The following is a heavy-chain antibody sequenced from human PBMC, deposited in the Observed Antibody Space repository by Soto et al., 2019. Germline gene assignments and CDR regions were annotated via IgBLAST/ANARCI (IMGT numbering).Heavy chain of an antibody. V-gene: IGHV3-21*01. D-gene: IGHD3-10*01. CDR2: ISSSSSYI. CDR1: GFTFSSYS. Sequence: GGSLRLSCAASGFTFSSYSMNWVRQAPGKGLEWVSSISSSSSYIYYADSVKGRFTISRDNAKNSLYLQMNSLRAEDTAVYYCARPYLRAYHGSASYVISPQVYGMDVWGQGTTVTVSS. CDR3: ARPYLRAYHGSASYVISPQVYGMDV. J-gene: IGHJ6*02.